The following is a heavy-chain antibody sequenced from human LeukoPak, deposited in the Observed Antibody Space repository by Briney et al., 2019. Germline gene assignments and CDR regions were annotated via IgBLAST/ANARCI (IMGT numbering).Heavy chain of an antibody. CDR2: IYFSGST. CDR1: DGSISSYY. CDR3: ARARRAVADYFDY. V-gene: IGHV4-59*01. Sequence: PWETLSLTCTVADGSISSYYWNWIRQPPGKGLEWIGYIYFSGSTNYNPSLKSRVTISIDTSKNQFSLKLSSVTAADTAVYYCARARRAVADYFDYWGQGTLVTVPS. J-gene: IGHJ4*02. D-gene: IGHD6-19*01.